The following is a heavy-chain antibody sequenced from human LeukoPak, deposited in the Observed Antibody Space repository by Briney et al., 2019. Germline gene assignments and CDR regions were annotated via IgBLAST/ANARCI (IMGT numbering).Heavy chain of an antibody. Sequence: GGSLRLSCAASGFTFSSYSMNWVRQAPGKGLEGVSSISSSSSYIYYADSVKGRFTISRDNAKNSLYLQMNSLRAEDTAVYYCARGGEQWLADFDYWGQGTLVTVSS. J-gene: IGHJ4*02. CDR1: GFTFSSYS. D-gene: IGHD6-19*01. CDR2: ISSSSSYI. CDR3: ARGGEQWLADFDY. V-gene: IGHV3-21*01.